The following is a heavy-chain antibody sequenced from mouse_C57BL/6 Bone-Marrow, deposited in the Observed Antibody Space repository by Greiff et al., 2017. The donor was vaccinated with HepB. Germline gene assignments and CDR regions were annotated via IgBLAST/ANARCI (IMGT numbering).Heavy chain of an antibody. D-gene: IGHD1-1*01. CDR3: ERLGLITTVVESDLDY. CDR1: GYTFTSYG. Sequence: VQLQQSGAELARPGASVKLSCKASGYTFTSYGISWVKQRTGQGLEWIGENYPRSGNTYYNEKFKGKATMTADKSSRNAYIELRSLTSEDSAFYFCERLGLITTVVESDLDYWGQGTTLTVSS. J-gene: IGHJ2*01. V-gene: IGHV1-81*01. CDR2: NYPRSGNT.